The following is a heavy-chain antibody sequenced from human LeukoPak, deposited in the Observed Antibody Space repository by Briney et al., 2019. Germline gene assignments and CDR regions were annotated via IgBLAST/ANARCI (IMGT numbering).Heavy chain of an antibody. CDR1: GFTFSSYT. CDR2: ISSSSSPI. J-gene: IGHJ4*02. V-gene: IGHV3-48*01. D-gene: IGHD3-22*01. CDR3: AGQYSYDSRGFDY. Sequence: GGSLRLSCAASGFTFSSYTMNWVRQAPGKGLEWVSYISSSSSPIYYADSVKGRFNISRDNAKNSLYLQMNSLRADDTAVYYCAGQYSYDSRGFDYWGQGTLVTVSS.